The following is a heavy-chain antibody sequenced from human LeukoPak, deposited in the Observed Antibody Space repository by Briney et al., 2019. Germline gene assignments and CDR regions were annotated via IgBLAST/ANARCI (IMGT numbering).Heavy chain of an antibody. Sequence: ALVKVSCKASGYTLIAFCIYWVRQAPGQGLEWMGWVKQNSADRDHEQKFQARVTMKKDTSISTVYMDLSRLRSDDTAVYYCARDHGTPRLYYWGQGTLVTVS. CDR1: GYTLIAFC. CDR3: ARDHGTPRLYY. V-gene: IGHV1-2*02. CDR2: VKQNSADR. D-gene: IGHD1-26*01. J-gene: IGHJ4*02.